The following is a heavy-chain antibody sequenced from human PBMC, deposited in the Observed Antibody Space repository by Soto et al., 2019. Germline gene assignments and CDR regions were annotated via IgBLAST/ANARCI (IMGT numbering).Heavy chain of an antibody. V-gene: IGHV4-59*01. Sequence: SETLSLTCTVSGGSISSYYWSWIRQPPGKGLEWIGYIYYSGSTNYNPSLKSRVTISVDTSKNQFSLKLSSVTAADTAVYYCARGPHDSRSWNQKDYYYYHYMDVWGKGTTVTVS. D-gene: IGHD6-13*01. CDR3: ARGPHDSRSWNQKDYYYYHYMDV. J-gene: IGHJ6*03. CDR1: GGSISSYY. CDR2: IYYSGST.